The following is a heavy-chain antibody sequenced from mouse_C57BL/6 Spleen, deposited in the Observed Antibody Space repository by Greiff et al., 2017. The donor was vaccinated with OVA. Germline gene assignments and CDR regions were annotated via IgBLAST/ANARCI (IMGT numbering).Heavy chain of an antibody. V-gene: IGHV1-15*01. CDR3: TRGGGYYSAWFAD. CDR2: IDPETGGT. D-gene: IGHD2-3*01. Sequence: VKLMESGAELVRPGASVTLSCKASGYTFTDYEMHWVKQTPVHGLEWIGAIDPETGGTAYNQKFKGKAILTADKSSSTAYMELRSLTSEDSAVYYCTRGGGYYSAWFADWGQGTLVTVSA. CDR1: GYTFTDYE. J-gene: IGHJ3*01.